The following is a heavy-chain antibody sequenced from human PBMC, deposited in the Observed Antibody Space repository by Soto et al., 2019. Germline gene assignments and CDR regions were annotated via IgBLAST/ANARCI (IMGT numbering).Heavy chain of an antibody. D-gene: IGHD2-21*02. V-gene: IGHV2-5*02. CDR3: VHSRCGGDCLRSYSSHYYYGMDV. J-gene: IGHJ6*02. Sequence: QITLKESGPTLVKPTQTLTLTCTFSGFSLSTGGLGVGWIRQPPGEALERLALIYWDDDKRYSPSLRSRLTITKDTSKNQVVLIMTNMDPVDTATYYCVHSRCGGDCLRSYSSHYYYGMDVWGQGTTVTVSS. CDR2: IYWDDDK. CDR1: GFSLSTGGLG.